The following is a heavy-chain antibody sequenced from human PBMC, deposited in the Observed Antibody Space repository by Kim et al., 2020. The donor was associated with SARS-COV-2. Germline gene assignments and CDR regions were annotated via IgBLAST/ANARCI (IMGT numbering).Heavy chain of an antibody. Sequence: GGSLRLSCAASGFTVSSDYMSWVRHVPEKGLEWVSVIYSGGDTYYADSVKGRFAVSRDNSKNTLYLQMNSLRADDTAVYYCTRDPGLPNGMDVWGQGTTVTVSS. CDR2: IYSGGDT. J-gene: IGHJ6*02. D-gene: IGHD7-27*01. CDR3: TRDPGLPNGMDV. V-gene: IGHV3-66*02. CDR1: GFTVSSDY.